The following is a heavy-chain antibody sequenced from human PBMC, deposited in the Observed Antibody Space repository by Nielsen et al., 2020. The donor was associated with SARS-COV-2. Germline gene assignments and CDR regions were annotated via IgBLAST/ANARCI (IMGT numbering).Heavy chain of an antibody. V-gene: IGHV3-30-3*01. Sequence: GGSLRLSCAASGFTFSSYAMHWVRQAPGKGLEWVAIISYDGSNKYYADSVKGRFTISRDNSKNTLYLQMNSLRVEDTAVYYCVKDPQVHSGYDSIDYWGQGTLVTVSS. CDR3: VKDPQVHSGYDSIDY. J-gene: IGHJ4*02. CDR1: GFTFSSYA. D-gene: IGHD5-12*01. CDR2: ISYDGSNK.